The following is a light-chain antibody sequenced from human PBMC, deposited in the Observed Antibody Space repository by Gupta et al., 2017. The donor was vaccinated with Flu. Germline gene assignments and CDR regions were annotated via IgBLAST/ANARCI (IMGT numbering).Light chain of an antibody. CDR1: QSIVYKYGITY. V-gene: IGKV2-30*01. CDR2: GVS. Sequence: DVVMPQSPLSLPVTLGKPAPISCRSSQSIVYKYGITYLNWFQQKPGQSPRRLIYGVSNRDSGLPDIYSGRGSGTDFTLKISRVEADDGGVYYCIRCTHPWTFGQGTKLEI. CDR3: IRCTHPWT. J-gene: IGKJ2*02.